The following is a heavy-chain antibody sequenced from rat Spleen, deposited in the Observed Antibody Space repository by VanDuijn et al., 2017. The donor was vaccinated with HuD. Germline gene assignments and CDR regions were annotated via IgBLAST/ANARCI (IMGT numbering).Heavy chain of an antibody. Sequence: QVQLKESGPGLVQPSQTLSLTCTVSGFSLTSNSVHWVRQPPGKGLEWMGGIWGDGTTDYNSALKSRLSINRDTSKSQVFLKMNSLQTEDTAIYFCTRDFGMVIPRYWYFDFWGPGTMVTVSS. CDR2: IWGDGTT. J-gene: IGHJ1*01. CDR3: TRDFGMVIPRYWYFDF. V-gene: IGHV2-1*01. D-gene: IGHD1-12*03. CDR1: GFSLTSNS.